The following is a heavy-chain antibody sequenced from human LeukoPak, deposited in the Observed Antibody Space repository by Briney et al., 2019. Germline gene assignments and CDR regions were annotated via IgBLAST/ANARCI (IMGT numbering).Heavy chain of an antibody. J-gene: IGHJ4*02. Sequence: PSETLSLTCTVSGYSISSGYYWGWIRQSPGKGLEWIGSIHHSGNTYYNPSLKSRVTMSVDTSKNQFSLKLSSVTAADTAVYYCAATMVRGVTRYSFDYWGQGTLVTVSS. CDR1: GYSISSGYY. CDR3: AATMVRGVTRYSFDY. CDR2: IHHSGNT. D-gene: IGHD3-10*01. V-gene: IGHV4-38-2*02.